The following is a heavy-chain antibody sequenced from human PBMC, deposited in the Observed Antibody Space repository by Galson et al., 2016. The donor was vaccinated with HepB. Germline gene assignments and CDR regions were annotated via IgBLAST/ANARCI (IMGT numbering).Heavy chain of an antibody. V-gene: IGHV5-51*01. Sequence: QSGAEVKKPGESLKISCKGSGYSFTRYWIGWVRQMPGKGLEWMGIIYPGDSDTRYSPSFQGHVIISADKSIGTAYLQWSSLKASDTAIYYCARQLLVRGVVGNWFDAWAHGTLVTVSS. CDR1: GYSFTRYW. CDR3: ARQLLVRGVVGNWFDA. D-gene: IGHD3-10*01. CDR2: IYPGDSDT. J-gene: IGHJ5*01.